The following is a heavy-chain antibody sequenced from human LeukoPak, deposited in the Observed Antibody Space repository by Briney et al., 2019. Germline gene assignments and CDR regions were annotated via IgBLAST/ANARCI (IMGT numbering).Heavy chain of an antibody. CDR1: GFTFSSYA. CDR2: IYSGGST. CDR3: ARDDYYGSGSFLDY. Sequence: GGSLRLSCAASGFTFSSYAMSWVRQAPGKGLEWVSVIYSGGSTYYADSVKGRFTISRDNSKNTLYLQMNSLRAEDTAVYYCARDDYYGSGSFLDYWGQGTLVTVSS. J-gene: IGHJ4*02. D-gene: IGHD3-10*01. V-gene: IGHV3-66*01.